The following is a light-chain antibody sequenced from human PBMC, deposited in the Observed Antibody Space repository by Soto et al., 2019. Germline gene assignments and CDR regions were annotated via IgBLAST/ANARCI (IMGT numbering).Light chain of an antibody. CDR2: EVS. Sequence: VAMTQTPLSLSVAPGQPASIACNSSQSLLHITGGTVLLWYLQKPCQSPQLLIYEVSTRVSGVPDRFSGSGSGTDFTLEISRVETDDVGIYYCMQNTHLPPTFGQGTRLV. CDR3: MQNTHLPPT. V-gene: IGKV2-29*02. CDR1: QSLLHITGGTV. J-gene: IGKJ5*01.